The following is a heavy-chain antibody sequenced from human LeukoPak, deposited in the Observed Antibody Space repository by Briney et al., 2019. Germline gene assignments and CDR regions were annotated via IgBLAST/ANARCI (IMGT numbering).Heavy chain of an antibody. CDR3: ARFLSGNYSDC. J-gene: IGHJ4*02. D-gene: IGHD1-26*01. CDR2: IYPGDSDT. Sequence: GESLKISCKGSGYSFINYWIGWVRQMPGKGLVWMGIIYPGDSDTKYSPSFQGQVTISADKSISTAYLQWSSLKASDTAMYYCARFLSGNYSDCWGQGTLVTVSS. CDR1: GYSFINYW. V-gene: IGHV5-51*01.